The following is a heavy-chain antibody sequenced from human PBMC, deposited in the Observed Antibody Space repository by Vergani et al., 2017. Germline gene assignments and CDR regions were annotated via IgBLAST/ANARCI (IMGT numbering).Heavy chain of an antibody. D-gene: IGHD2-2*01. J-gene: IGHJ6*03. CDR2: IYYSGST. CDR3: ARDSSVNCSSTSCFPSYYYMDV. CDR1: GASIRSSNYY. V-gene: IGHV4-39*02. Sequence: QLQLQESGPGLVKPSATLSLTCSVSGASIRSSNYYWGWIRQPPGKGLEWIASIYYSGSTYYNPSLKSRVTISVDTSKNQFSLKLSSVTAADTAVYYCARDSSVNCSSTSCFPSYYYMDVWGKGTTVTVSS.